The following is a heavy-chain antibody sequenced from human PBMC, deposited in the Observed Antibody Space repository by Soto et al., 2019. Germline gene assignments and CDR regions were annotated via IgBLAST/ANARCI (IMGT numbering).Heavy chain of an antibody. Sequence: PGWSXRLSCTASVFSSIDYGVNGFRHAPGKGLECVSSITHTGTNAYYADSVKGRFTISKDSADNSLILQMTSLRAEDTAVYHCERARGQDWYPDYWGQGTMVTVSS. CDR1: VFSSIDYG. D-gene: IGHD3-9*01. V-gene: IGHV3-21*06. CDR2: ITHTGTNA. J-gene: IGHJ4*02. CDR3: ERARGQDWYPDY.